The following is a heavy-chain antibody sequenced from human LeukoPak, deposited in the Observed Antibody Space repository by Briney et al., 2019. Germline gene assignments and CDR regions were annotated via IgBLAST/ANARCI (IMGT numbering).Heavy chain of an antibody. V-gene: IGHV4-4*07. CDR3: ARECGYSGYGRSYYYYYMDV. J-gene: IGHJ6*03. Sequence: SETLSLTCTVSGGSIGNCYWNWIRQPAGKGLEWIGRISTSGKTNYKPSLESRVTMSVDTSKNQFSLKLSSVTAADTAVYYCARECGYSGYGRSYYYYYMDVWGKGTTVTVSS. CDR1: GGSIGNCY. CDR2: ISTSGKT. D-gene: IGHD5-12*01.